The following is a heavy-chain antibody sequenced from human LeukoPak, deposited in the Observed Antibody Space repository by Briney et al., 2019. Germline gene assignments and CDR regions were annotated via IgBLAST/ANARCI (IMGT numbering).Heavy chain of an antibody. Sequence: GGSLRLSCAASGFTFSSYGMHWVRQAPGKGLEWVAVISYDGSNKYYADSVKGRFTISRDNSKNTLYLQMNSLRAEDTAVYYCAKGLGRAVVDFDYWGQGTLVTVSS. CDR3: AKGLGRAVVDFDY. J-gene: IGHJ4*02. CDR1: GFTFSSYG. D-gene: IGHD6-19*01. V-gene: IGHV3-30*18. CDR2: ISYDGSNK.